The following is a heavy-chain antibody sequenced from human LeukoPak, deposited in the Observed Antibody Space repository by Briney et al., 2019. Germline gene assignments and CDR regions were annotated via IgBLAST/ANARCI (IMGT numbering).Heavy chain of an antibody. CDR1: GFSIISYC. CDR3: VRERWTSGQGTFCDP. V-gene: IGHV3-74*01. D-gene: IGHD6-19*01. CDR2: VNSDGSTT. J-gene: IGHJ5*02. Sequence: PGESLRLSCAASGFSIISYCMHWVRQAPGQGLEWVSRVNSDGSTTSHPDSVKGRSTISRDNAKNTVYLQMNSLRDEDAAGYYGVRERWTSGQGTFCDPWGERTGVSVSS.